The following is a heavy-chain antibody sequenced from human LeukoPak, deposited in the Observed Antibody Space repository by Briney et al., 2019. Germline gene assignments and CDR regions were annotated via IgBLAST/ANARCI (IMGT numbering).Heavy chain of an antibody. CDR1: GYSISSGYY. Sequence: SETLSLTCAVSGYSISSGYYWSWIRQPPGKGLEWIGYIYYSGSTNYNPSLKSRVTISVDTSKNQFSLKLSSVTAADTAVYYCARAAGYYGSGSEYYYYMDVWGKGTTVTVSS. CDR3: ARAAGYYGSGSEYYYYMDV. V-gene: IGHV4-61*01. CDR2: IYYSGST. J-gene: IGHJ6*03. D-gene: IGHD3-10*01.